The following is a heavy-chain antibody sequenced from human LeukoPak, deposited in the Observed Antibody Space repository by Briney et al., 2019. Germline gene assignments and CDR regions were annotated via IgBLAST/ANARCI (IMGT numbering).Heavy chain of an antibody. Sequence: GESLKISCKGSGYTFTRYWIGWVRQMPGKGLEYMGIIYPGDSDTRYSPSFQGQVTISADKSVSIAYLQWSSLKASDTAMYYCATLVGYGSFFDYWGQGTLVTVSS. D-gene: IGHD3-10*01. CDR1: GYTFTRYW. V-gene: IGHV5-51*01. CDR2: IYPGDSDT. CDR3: ATLVGYGSFFDY. J-gene: IGHJ4*02.